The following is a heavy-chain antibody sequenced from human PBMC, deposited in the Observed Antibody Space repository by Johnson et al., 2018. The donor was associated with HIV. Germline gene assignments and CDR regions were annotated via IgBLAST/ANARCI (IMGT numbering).Heavy chain of an antibody. Sequence: QVHLVESGGGVVQPGKSLRLSCAASGFTFSSYAMHWVRQAPGKGLEWVSVIYSGGSTYYADSVKGRFTISRDNSKNTLYLQMNSLRAEDTAVYYCAREGYDSSGYSDAFDIWGQGTMVTVSS. CDR3: AREGYDSSGYSDAFDI. CDR2: IYSGGST. J-gene: IGHJ3*02. V-gene: IGHV3-NL1*01. D-gene: IGHD3-22*01. CDR1: GFTFSSYA.